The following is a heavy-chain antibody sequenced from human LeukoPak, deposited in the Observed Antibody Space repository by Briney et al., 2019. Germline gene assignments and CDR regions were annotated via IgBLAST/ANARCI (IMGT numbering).Heavy chain of an antibody. J-gene: IGHJ4*02. V-gene: IGHV4-34*01. Sequence: PSETLSLTCAVYGGSFSGYYWSWIRQPPGKGLEWIGEINHSGSTNYNPSLKSRVTISVDTSKNQFSLKLSSVTAADTAVYYCARGAPSHYYDSSGYLNYWGQGTLVTVSS. D-gene: IGHD3-22*01. CDR2: INHSGST. CDR1: GGSFSGYY. CDR3: ARGAPSHYYDSSGYLNY.